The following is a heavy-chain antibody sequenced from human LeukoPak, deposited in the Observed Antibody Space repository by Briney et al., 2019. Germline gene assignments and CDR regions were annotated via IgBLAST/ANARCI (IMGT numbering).Heavy chain of an antibody. Sequence: GASVKVSCKASGYTFTSYDINWVRQATGQGLEWMGWMNPNSGNTGYAQKFQGRVTMTRNTSISTAYMELSSLRSEDTAVYFCARAYGSGSYYNPYWFDPWGQGTLVAVSS. CDR1: GYTFTSYD. V-gene: IGHV1-8*01. CDR2: MNPNSGNT. CDR3: ARAYGSGSYYNPYWFDP. D-gene: IGHD3-10*01. J-gene: IGHJ5*02.